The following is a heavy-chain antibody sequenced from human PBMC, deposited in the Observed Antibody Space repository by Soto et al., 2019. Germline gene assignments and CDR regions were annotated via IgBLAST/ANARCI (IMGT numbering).Heavy chain of an antibody. CDR1: GYIFSNYG. J-gene: IGHJ1*01. V-gene: IGHV1-18*01. D-gene: IGHD6-13*01. CDR3: ARGGSSWSAEYYQH. CDR2: ISGYNGNT. Sequence: ASVKVSCKASGYIFSNYGISWVRQAPVQGPEWMGWISGYNGNTKYAQTLQGRVSMTTDTSTSTAYMEVRSLRSDDTAVYYCARGGSSWSAEYYQHWGQGTLVTVSS.